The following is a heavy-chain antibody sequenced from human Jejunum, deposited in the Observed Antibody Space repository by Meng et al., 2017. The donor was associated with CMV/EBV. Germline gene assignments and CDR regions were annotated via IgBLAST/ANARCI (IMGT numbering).Heavy chain of an antibody. J-gene: IGHJ4*02. CDR3: ARVRWELLQGADRPFYFDY. V-gene: IGHV3-7*01. CDR1: SSYW. Sequence: SSYWMSWVRQAPGKGLEWVANIHQNGIGQFYVDSVKGRFTISRDNAKSSLYLQMNSLRAEDTAIYYCARVRWELLQGADRPFYFDYWGRGTLVTVSS. D-gene: IGHD2-15*01. CDR2: IHQNGIGQ.